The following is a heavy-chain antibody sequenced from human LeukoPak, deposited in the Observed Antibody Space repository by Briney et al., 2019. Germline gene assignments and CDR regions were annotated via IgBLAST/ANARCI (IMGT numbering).Heavy chain of an antibody. CDR2: ISGSGGST. Sequence: PGGSLRLSCAASGFTFSSYGMSWVRQAPGKGLEWVSAISGSGGSTYYADSVKGRFTISRDNSKNTLYLQMNSLRAEDTAVYYCAKDRVGAGGNFDYWGQGTLVTVSS. J-gene: IGHJ4*02. CDR3: AKDRVGAGGNFDY. CDR1: GFTFSSYG. D-gene: IGHD3-16*01. V-gene: IGHV3-23*01.